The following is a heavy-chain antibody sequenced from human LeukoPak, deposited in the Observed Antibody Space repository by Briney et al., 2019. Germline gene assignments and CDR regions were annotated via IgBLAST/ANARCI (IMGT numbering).Heavy chain of an antibody. D-gene: IGHD5-18*01. CDR2: IYSGGST. V-gene: IGHV3-66*01. Sequence: PGGSLRLSCAASGFTVSSNYMSWVRRAPGKGLEWVSVIYSGGSTYYADSVKGRFTISRDSSKNTLYLQMNSLRAEDTAMYYCASEGRGYSYGVGYWGQGTLVTVSS. CDR1: GFTVSSNY. CDR3: ASEGRGYSYGVGY. J-gene: IGHJ4*02.